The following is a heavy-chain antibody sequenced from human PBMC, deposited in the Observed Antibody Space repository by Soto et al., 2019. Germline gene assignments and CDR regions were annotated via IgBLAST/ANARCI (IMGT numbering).Heavy chain of an antibody. D-gene: IGHD4-17*01. J-gene: IGHJ4*02. V-gene: IGHV3-33*01. Sequence: GGSLRLSCAASGFTFSSYGMHWVRQAPGKGLEWVAVIWYDGSNKYYADSVKGRFTISRDNSKNTLYLQMNSLRAEDTAVYYCARRGTIMTTLDYWGQGTLVTVSS. CDR3: ARRGTIMTTLDY. CDR2: IWYDGSNK. CDR1: GFTFSSYG.